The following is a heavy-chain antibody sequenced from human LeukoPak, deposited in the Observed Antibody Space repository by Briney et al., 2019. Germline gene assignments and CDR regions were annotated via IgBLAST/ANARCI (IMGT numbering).Heavy chain of an antibody. CDR2: IFYSGST. Sequence: SETLSLTCTVFGGSISSYYWSWIRQPPGKGLEWIGYIFYSGSTNYNPSLKSRVTISVDTSKKQFSLKLSSVTAADTAVYYCARDALDAFDIWGQGTMVTVSS. J-gene: IGHJ3*02. CDR1: GGSISSYY. V-gene: IGHV4-59*01. CDR3: ARDALDAFDI.